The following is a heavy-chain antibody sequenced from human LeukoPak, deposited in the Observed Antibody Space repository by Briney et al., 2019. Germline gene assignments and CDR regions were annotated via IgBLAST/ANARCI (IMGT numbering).Heavy chain of an antibody. CDR1: GGSFSGYY. J-gene: IGHJ5*02. CDR3: ARDRTGDTFSINWFDP. V-gene: IGHV4-34*01. D-gene: IGHD1-26*01. Sequence: SETLSLTCAVYGGSFSGYYWSWIRQPPGKGLEWIGEINHSGSTNYNPSLKSRVTISVDTSKNQFSLKLSSVTAADTAVYYCARDRTGDTFSINWFDPWGQGTLVTVSS. CDR2: INHSGST.